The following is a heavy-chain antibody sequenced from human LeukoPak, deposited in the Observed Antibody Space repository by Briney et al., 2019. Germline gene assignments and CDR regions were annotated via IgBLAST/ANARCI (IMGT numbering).Heavy chain of an antibody. CDR1: GFTFDTYG. J-gene: IGHJ4*02. V-gene: IGHV3-30*18. D-gene: IGHD2-2*01. CDR3: AKGGYCSATRCYVGKGMDD. Sequence: GGCLRLFCPPSGFTFDTYGMHCVRQAPGNGLGWVAFISHEGDDKYYAGSVKGRFTISRDNSKNTVSLQVNSLRAEDTAAYYCAKGGYCSATRCYVGKGMDDWGQGTLVTISS. CDR2: ISHEGDDK.